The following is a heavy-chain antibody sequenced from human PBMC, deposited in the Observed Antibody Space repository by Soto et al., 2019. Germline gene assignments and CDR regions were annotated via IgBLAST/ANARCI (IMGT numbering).Heavy chain of an antibody. Sequence: PGGSLRLSCAASGFTFSSYEMNWVRQAPGKGLEWVSYISSSGSTIYYADSVKGRFTISRDNAKNSLYLQMNSLRAEDTAVYYCARDXGVVYYGSGRLVYGMDVWGQGTTVTVSS. CDR3: ARDXGVVYYGSGRLVYGMDV. J-gene: IGHJ6*02. V-gene: IGHV3-48*03. CDR1: GFTFSSYE. D-gene: IGHD3-10*01. CDR2: ISSSGSTI.